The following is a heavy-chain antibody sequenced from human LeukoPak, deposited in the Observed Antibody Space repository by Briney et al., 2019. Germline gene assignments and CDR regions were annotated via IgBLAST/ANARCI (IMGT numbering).Heavy chain of an antibody. D-gene: IGHD3-22*01. CDR3: ARADYDSSGYPHLDY. V-gene: IGHV1-46*01. CDR2: INPSGGST. CDR1: GYTFTSYY. Sequence: GASVKVSCKASGYTFTSYYMHWGRQAPGQGLGWMGIINPSGGSTSYAQKFQGRVTMTRDTSTSTVYMELSSLRSEDTAVYYCARADYDSSGYPHLDYWGQGTLVTVSS. J-gene: IGHJ4*02.